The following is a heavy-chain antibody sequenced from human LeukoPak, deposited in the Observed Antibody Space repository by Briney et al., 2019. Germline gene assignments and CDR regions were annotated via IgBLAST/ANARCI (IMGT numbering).Heavy chain of an antibody. D-gene: IGHD3-3*01. V-gene: IGHV4-30-2*01. CDR1: GGSISSGGYS. J-gene: IGHJ3*02. CDR2: IYHSGST. Sequence: SQTLSLTCAVSGGSISSGGYSWSWIRQPPGKGLEWIGYIYHSGSTYYNPSLKSRVTISVDRSKNQFSLKLSSVTAADTAAYYCARGSIFGVVIMAFDIWGQGTMVTVSS. CDR3: ARGSIFGVVIMAFDI.